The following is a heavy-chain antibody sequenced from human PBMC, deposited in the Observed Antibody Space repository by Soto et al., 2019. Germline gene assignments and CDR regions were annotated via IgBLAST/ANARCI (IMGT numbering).Heavy chain of an antibody. CDR1: GYTFTSYY. CDR3: ARDSSSSAFDY. V-gene: IGHV1-46*01. J-gene: IGHJ4*02. Sequence: QVHLVQSGAEVEKPGASVRVSCKSSGYTFTSYYMHWVRQAPGQGLEWMGIINPSGGSTTYAQKFQGRLTMTRDTSTITVYMDLRSLRSEDTAVYYCARDSSSSAFDYWGQGTLVTVSS. D-gene: IGHD6-6*01. CDR2: INPSGGST.